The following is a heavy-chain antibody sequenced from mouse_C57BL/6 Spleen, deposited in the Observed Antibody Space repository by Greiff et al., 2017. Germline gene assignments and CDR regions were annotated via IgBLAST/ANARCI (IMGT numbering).Heavy chain of an antibody. D-gene: IGHD2-4*01. J-gene: IGHJ4*01. V-gene: IGHV5-9-1*02. CDR1: GFTFSSYA. Sequence: EVQRVESGEGLVKPGGSLKLSCAASGFTFSSYAMSWVRQTPEKRLEWVAYISSGGDYIYYADTVKGRFTISRDTARNTLYLQMSSLKSEDTAMYYCTREGYDYDGDYYAMDYWGQGTSVTVSS. CDR3: TREGYDYDGDYYAMDY. CDR2: ISSGGDYI.